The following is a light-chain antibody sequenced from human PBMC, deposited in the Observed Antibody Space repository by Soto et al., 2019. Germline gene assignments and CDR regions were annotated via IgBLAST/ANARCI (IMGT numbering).Light chain of an antibody. CDR3: QQYNSYSLT. CDR2: KAS. CDR1: QSISSW. Sequence: DIQMTQSPSTLSASVGDRVTITCRASQSISSWLAWYQQKPGKAPKRLIYKASSLESGVPSRFSGSGSGTEFTLTISSLQPDDFATYYCQQYNSYSLTVGGETKVEIK. J-gene: IGKJ4*01. V-gene: IGKV1-5*03.